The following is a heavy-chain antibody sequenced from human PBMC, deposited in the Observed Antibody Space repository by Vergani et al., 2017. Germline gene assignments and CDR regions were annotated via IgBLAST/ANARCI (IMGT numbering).Heavy chain of an antibody. CDR1: GGTFSSYT. Sequence: QVQLVQSGAEVKKPGSSVKVSCKASGGTFSSYTISWVRQAPGQGLEWMGWISAYNGNTNYAQKLQGRVTMTTETSTSTAYMELRSLRSDDTAVYYCARSHMGIAAAGSFDYWGQGTLVTVSS. V-gene: IGHV1-18*01. CDR2: ISAYNGNT. D-gene: IGHD6-13*01. J-gene: IGHJ4*02. CDR3: ARSHMGIAAAGSFDY.